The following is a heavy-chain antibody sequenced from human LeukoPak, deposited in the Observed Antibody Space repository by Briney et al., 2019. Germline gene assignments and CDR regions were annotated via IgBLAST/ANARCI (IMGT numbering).Heavy chain of an antibody. D-gene: IGHD2-21*01. CDR1: GYTFTSYY. Sequence: ASVKVSCKASGYTFTSYYMHWVRQAPGQGLEWMGIINPSGGSTSYAQKFQGRVTITRNTSISTAYMELSSLRSEDTAVYYCARGRRDSRLSRKYYYYYMDVWGKGTTVTVSS. V-gene: IGHV1-46*01. CDR3: ARGRRDSRLSRKYYYYYMDV. CDR2: INPSGGST. J-gene: IGHJ6*03.